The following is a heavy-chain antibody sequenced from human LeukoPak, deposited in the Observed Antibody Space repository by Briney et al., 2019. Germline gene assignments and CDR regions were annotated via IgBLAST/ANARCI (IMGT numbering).Heavy chain of an antibody. CDR3: ARHTGHYYGSGSTYDY. V-gene: IGHV4-34*01. J-gene: IGHJ4*02. CDR1: GGSFSGYY. Sequence: PSETLSLTCAVYGGSFSGYYWSWIRQPPGKGLEWIGSIYYSGSTYYNPSLKSRVTISVDTSKNQFSLKLSSVTAADTAVYYCARHTGHYYGSGSTYDYWGQGTLVTVSS. D-gene: IGHD3-10*01. CDR2: IYYSGST.